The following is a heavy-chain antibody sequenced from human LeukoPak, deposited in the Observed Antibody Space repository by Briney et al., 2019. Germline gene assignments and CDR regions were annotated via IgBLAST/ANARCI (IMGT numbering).Heavy chain of an antibody. CDR3: AGGRKGCSGGSCLFRSYYYIDV. CDR1: GYTFTSYA. J-gene: IGHJ6*03. Sequence: ASVKLSCKASGYTFTSYAMNWVRQATGKGLEWMGWMKPNGGNTYYAQKFKGRFTMTRSTSISTAYMKLSSLRSEDTAVYYCAGGRKGCSGGSCLFRSYYYIDVWGKGTTVTVSS. CDR2: MKPNGGNT. V-gene: IGHV1-8*02. D-gene: IGHD2-15*01.